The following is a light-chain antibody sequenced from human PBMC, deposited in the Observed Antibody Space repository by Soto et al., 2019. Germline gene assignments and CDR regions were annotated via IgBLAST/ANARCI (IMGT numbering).Light chain of an antibody. CDR1: QSVSSD. CDR2: GAS. CDR3: QQYNNWPT. Sequence: EIVMTVSPATLSVSLWERATLSCRASQSVSSDLAWYQQKPGQAPRLLIYGASTRATDIPARFSGSGSGTEFTLTISSLQSEDFAVYYCQQYNNWPTFGQGTRLEIK. J-gene: IGKJ5*01. V-gene: IGKV3D-15*01.